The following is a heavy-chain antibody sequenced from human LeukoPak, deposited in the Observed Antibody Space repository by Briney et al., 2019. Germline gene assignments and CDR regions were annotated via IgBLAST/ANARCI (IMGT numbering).Heavy chain of an antibody. CDR3: ARETPSRYFDY. V-gene: IGHV1-8*01. J-gene: IGHJ4*02. CDR2: MNPSSGKT. Sequence: GASVKVSCKASGYTHTSYDINWVRQATGQGLEWMGWMNPSSGKTGYAQKFQGRISMTRNTSISTAYMELSSLRSEDTAVYYCARETPSRYFDYWGQGTLVNVSS. CDR1: GYTHTSYD. D-gene: IGHD4-23*01.